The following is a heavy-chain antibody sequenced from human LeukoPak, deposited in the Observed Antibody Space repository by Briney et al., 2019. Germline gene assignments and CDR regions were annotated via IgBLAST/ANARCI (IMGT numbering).Heavy chain of an antibody. V-gene: IGHV4-59*01. D-gene: IGHD2-2*01. CDR1: GGSISSYY. CDR3: ARAKTSYCSSTSCYAVGDYYYYYYMDV. J-gene: IGHJ6*03. CDR2: IYYSRST. Sequence: KPSETLSLTCTVSGGSISSYYWSWIRQPPGKGLEWIGYIYYSRSTNYNPSLKSRVTISVDTSKNQFSLKLSSVTAADTAVYYCARAKTSYCSSTSCYAVGDYYYYYYMDVWGKGTTVTVSS.